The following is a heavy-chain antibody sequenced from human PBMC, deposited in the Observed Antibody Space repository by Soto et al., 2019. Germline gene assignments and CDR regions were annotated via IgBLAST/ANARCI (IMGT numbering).Heavy chain of an antibody. J-gene: IGHJ6*04. CDR1: VCTFISCC. D-gene: IGHD2-2*01. CDR3: AKGGLPAATTDKSGYGTEV. Sequence: VVSRRRSCSSCVCTFISCCMQLLRQAPVNWLEWVAVISYDGINKYYADSVKGRFTISRDNSKNTLYLQMNSLRAEDTAVYYCAKGGLPAATTDKSGYGTEVWGKENTVTVSS. V-gene: IGHV3-30*18. CDR2: ISYDGINK.